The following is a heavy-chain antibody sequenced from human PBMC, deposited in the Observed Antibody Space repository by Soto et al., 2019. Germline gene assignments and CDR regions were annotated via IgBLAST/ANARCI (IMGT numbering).Heavy chain of an antibody. J-gene: IGHJ4*02. V-gene: IGHV1-8*01. CDR1: GYTFTSYD. D-gene: IGHD3-10*01. CDR2: MNLNSGNT. Sequence: GASVKVSCKASGYTFTSYDINWVRQATGQGLEWMGWMNLNSGNTGYAQKFQGRVTMTRNTSISTAYMELSSLRSEDTAVYYCARGRELLFWESQGNFFLYSGPGPLVTVFS. CDR3: ARGRELLFWESQGNFFLY.